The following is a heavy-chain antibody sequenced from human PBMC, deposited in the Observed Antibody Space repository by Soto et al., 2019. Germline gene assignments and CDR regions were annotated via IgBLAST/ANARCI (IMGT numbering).Heavy chain of an antibody. D-gene: IGHD5-12*01. CDR2: INSGADGT. Sequence: GGSLRLSCEASGFSFSSYWMYWVRQAPGKGLVWVARINSGADGTNYADSVRGRFTISRENAKNTVYLQMNSLRVDDTAVYYCTTTRDGYDYHAFHIWGQGARVTVSS. V-gene: IGHV3-74*01. CDR3: TTTRDGYDYHAFHI. CDR1: GFSFSSYW. J-gene: IGHJ3*02.